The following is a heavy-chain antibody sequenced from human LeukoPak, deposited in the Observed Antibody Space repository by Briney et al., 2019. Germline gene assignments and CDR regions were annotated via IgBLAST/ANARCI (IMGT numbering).Heavy chain of an antibody. CDR2: ISGSGGST. J-gene: IGHJ5*02. CDR1: GFIFSNFV. V-gene: IGHV3-23*01. CDR3: AKDRYIVVVPAANNWFDP. Sequence: GGSLRLSCAASGFIFSNFVMSWVRQAPGKGLEWVSTISGSGGSTYYADSVKGRFTISRDNSKNTLYLQMNSLRAEDTAVYYCAKDRYIVVVPAANNWFDPWGQGTLVTVSS. D-gene: IGHD2-2*01.